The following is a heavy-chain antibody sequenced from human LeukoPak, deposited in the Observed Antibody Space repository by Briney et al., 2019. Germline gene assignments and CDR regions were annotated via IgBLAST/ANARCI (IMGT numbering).Heavy chain of an antibody. V-gene: IGHV4-61*02. D-gene: IGHD1-1*01. Sequence: SQTLSLTCTVSSDSTYWGWIRPPAGTGLEGSGRIHTTGSTNYNPSLNSRVTISLDTSNHQLSLKLSSVTAADTAVYYCARGAGTITNDAFDIWGQGTMVAVSS. CDR1: SDSTY. CDR3: ARGAGTITNDAFDI. J-gene: IGHJ3*02. CDR2: IHTTGST.